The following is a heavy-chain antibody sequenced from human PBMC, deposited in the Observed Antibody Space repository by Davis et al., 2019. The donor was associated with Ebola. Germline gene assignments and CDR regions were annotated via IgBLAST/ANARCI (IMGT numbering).Heavy chain of an antibody. CDR2: INHSGST. D-gene: IGHD3-10*01. CDR3: ARQGLLWFGELLFNPYYFDY. Sequence: MPSETLSLTCAVYGGSFSGYYWSWIRQPPGKGLEWIGEINHSGSTNYKPSLKSRVSMSVDTSKNQFSLKLSSVTAADTAVYYCARQGLLWFGELLFNPYYFDYWGQGTLVTVSS. CDR1: GGSFSGYY. V-gene: IGHV4-34*01. J-gene: IGHJ4*02.